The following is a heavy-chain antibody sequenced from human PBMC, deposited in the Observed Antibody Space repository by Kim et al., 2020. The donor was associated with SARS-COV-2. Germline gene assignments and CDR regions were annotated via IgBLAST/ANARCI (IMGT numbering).Heavy chain of an antibody. D-gene: IGHD2-2*01. J-gene: IGHJ6*02. CDR2: INPSGGST. CDR3: ARELGYCSSTSCYYYYYYGMDV. Sequence: ASVKVSCKASGYTFTSYYMHWVRQAPGQGLEWMGIINPSGGSTSYAQKFQGRVTMTRDTSTSTVYMELSSLRSEDTAVYYCARELGYCSSTSCYYYYYYGMDVWGQGTTVTVSS. V-gene: IGHV1-46*01. CDR1: GYTFTSYY.